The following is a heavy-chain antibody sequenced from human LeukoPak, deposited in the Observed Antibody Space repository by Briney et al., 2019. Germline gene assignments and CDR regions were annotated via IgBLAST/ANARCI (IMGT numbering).Heavy chain of an antibody. CDR1: GFSSSGHW. CDR3: ARDQRDYDFWSGSNYFYYYMDV. Sequence: GGSLRLSCAGSGFSSSGHWMSWVRPAPGKGLEWVANIKQDDSEKYYVDSVKGRLTISRDNARHSLYLQMNSLRAEDTAVYYCARDQRDYDFWSGSNYFYYYMDVWGKGTTVTVSS. J-gene: IGHJ6*03. V-gene: IGHV3-7*01. D-gene: IGHD3-3*01. CDR2: IKQDDSEK.